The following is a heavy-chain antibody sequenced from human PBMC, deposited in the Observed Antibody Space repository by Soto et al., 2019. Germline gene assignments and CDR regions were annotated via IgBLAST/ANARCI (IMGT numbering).Heavy chain of an antibody. D-gene: IGHD3-10*01. V-gene: IGHV1-18*01. CDR2: ISAYNGNT. CDR1: GYTFTSYG. CDR3: ARLSYGSGSYGDDYYYYGMDV. Sequence: ASVKVSCKASGYTFTSYGISWVRQAPGQGLEWMGWISAYNGNTNYAQKLQGRVTMTTDTSTSTAYMELRSLRSDDTAVYYCARLSYGSGSYGDDYYYYGMDVLGQGTTVTVSS. J-gene: IGHJ6*02.